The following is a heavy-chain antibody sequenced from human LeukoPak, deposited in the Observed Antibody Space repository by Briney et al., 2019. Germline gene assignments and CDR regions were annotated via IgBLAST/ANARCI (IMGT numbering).Heavy chain of an antibody. CDR1: GFTFSSYA. J-gene: IGHJ3*02. Sequence: PGGSLRLSCAASGFTFSSYAMSWVRQAPGKGLEWVSAISGSGGSTYYADSVKGRFTISRDNAKNTVYLQMNGLRAEDTAIYYCTRGRSGANPNGPDIWGQGTMVTVSS. CDR3: TRGRSGANPNGPDI. V-gene: IGHV3-23*01. CDR2: ISGSGGST. D-gene: IGHD2-8*01.